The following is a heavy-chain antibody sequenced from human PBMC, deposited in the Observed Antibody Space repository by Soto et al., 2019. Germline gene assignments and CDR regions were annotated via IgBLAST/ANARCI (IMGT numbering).Heavy chain of an antibody. CDR1: GFTVSSNY. Sequence: GGSLRLSCAASGFTVSSNYMSWVRQAPGKGLEWVSVIYSGGSTYYADSVKGRFTISRDNSKNTLYLQMNSLRAEDTAVYYCAREPHYDYIWGSPPGPYWGQGTLVTVSS. J-gene: IGHJ4*02. CDR2: IYSGGST. CDR3: AREPHYDYIWGSPPGPY. D-gene: IGHD3-16*01. V-gene: IGHV3-66*01.